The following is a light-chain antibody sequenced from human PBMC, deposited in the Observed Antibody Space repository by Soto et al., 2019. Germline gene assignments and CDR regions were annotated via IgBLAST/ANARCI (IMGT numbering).Light chain of an antibody. CDR1: SSNIGAGYG. Sequence: QAVVTQPPSVSGAPGQRVTISCTGSSSNIGAGYGVHWYQQLPGAAPKLLIYGNSNRPSGVPDRFSGSQSGTSASLAITGLQAGDEADYYCQSYDSSLSGHVVFGGGTKLTVL. V-gene: IGLV1-40*01. CDR2: GNS. CDR3: QSYDSSLSGHVV. J-gene: IGLJ2*01.